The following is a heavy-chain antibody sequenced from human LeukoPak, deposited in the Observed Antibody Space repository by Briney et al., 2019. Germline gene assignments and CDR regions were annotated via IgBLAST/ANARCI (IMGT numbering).Heavy chain of an antibody. D-gene: IGHD1-26*01. J-gene: IGHJ4*02. CDR1: GFSFSSHD. Sequence: GTSLRLSCAASGFSFSSHDMHWVRQAPGKGLEWVSAISGSGGSTYYADSVKGRFTISRDNAKNSLYLQMNSLRAEDTAVYYCASGMVESLFDYWGQGTLVTVS. V-gene: IGHV3-23*01. CDR3: ASGMVESLFDY. CDR2: ISGSGGST.